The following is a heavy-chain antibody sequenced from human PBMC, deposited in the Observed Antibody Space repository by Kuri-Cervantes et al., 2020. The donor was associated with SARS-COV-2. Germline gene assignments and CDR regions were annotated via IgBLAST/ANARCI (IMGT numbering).Heavy chain of an antibody. V-gene: IGHV3-30*02. J-gene: IGHJ4*02. CDR2: IRYDGSNK. D-gene: IGHD6-19*01. Sequence: GESLKISCAASGFTFSSYGMHWVRQAPGKGLEWVAFIRYDGSNKYYADSVKGRFTISRDNSKNTLYPQMNSLRAEDTAVYYCAKGIAVAGTGGFDYWGQGTLVTVSS. CDR3: AKGIAVAGTGGFDY. CDR1: GFTFSSYG.